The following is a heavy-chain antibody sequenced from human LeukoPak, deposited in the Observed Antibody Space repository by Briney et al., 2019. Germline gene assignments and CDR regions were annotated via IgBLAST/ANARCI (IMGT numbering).Heavy chain of an antibody. CDR1: GFTFSSYG. CDR3: PRDYN. J-gene: IGHJ4*02. Sequence: PGGSLRLSCAASGFTFSSYGMNWVRQAPGKGLEWVANIKTNGSETYYVDSVKGRFTISRDNAKSSLYLQMNSLRAEDTAVYYFPRDYNLGQGTLLTVSS. CDR2: IKTNGSET. V-gene: IGHV3-7*01.